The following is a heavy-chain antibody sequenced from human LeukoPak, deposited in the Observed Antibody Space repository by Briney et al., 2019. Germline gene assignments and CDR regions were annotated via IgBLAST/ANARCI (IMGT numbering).Heavy chain of an antibody. CDR1: GGSFSGYY. J-gene: IGHJ4*02. D-gene: IGHD5-18*01. V-gene: IGHV4-34*01. CDR2: INHSGST. Sequence: PSETLSFTCAVYGGSFSGYYWSWIRQPPGKGLEWIGEINHSGSTNYNPSLKSRVTISVDTSKNQFSLKLSSVTAADTAVYYCARGNSYGVDYWGQGTLVTVSS. CDR3: ARGNSYGVDY.